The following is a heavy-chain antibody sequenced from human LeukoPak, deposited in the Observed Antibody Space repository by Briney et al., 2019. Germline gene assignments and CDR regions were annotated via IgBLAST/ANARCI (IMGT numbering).Heavy chain of an antibody. Sequence: PGGSLRLSCAASGFTFSDYYMSWIRQAPGKGLEWVSYIRSSGSTIYYADSVKGRFTISRDNARNSLYLQMNSLSAEDTAIYYCARGLTTVRGVIITTAHAFDYWGQGTLVAVSS. CDR1: GFTFSDYY. CDR3: ARGLTTVRGVIITTAHAFDY. J-gene: IGHJ4*02. CDR2: IRSSGSTI. D-gene: IGHD3-10*01. V-gene: IGHV3-11*01.